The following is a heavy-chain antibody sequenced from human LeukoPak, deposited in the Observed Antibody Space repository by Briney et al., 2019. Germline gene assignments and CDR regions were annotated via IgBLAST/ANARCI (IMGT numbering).Heavy chain of an antibody. Sequence: GESLKISCTGSPHSLPSQGIGWAGHMPGKGLEWMGTNYPVDSETRYSPSFQGQVTISADKSISTAYLQWSSLKASDTAMYYCARRYYYDSSGYYLAHDAFDIWGQGTMVTVSS. CDR1: PHSLPSQG. J-gene: IGHJ3*02. D-gene: IGHD3-22*01. CDR2: NYPVDSET. V-gene: IGHV5-51*01. CDR3: ARRYYYDSSGYYLAHDAFDI.